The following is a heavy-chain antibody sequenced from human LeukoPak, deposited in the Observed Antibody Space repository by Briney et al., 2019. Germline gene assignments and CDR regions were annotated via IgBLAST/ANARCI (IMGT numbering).Heavy chain of an antibody. CDR2: IYYSGST. V-gene: IGHV4-59*01. Sequence: SETLSLTCTVSGGSISSYYWSWIRQPPGKGLEWIGYIYYSGSTNYNPSLKSRVTISVDTSKNQFSLKLSSVTAADTAVYYCARSVVGATDFDYWGQGTLVTVSS. CDR3: ARSVVGATDFDY. J-gene: IGHJ4*02. D-gene: IGHD1-26*01. CDR1: GGSISSYY.